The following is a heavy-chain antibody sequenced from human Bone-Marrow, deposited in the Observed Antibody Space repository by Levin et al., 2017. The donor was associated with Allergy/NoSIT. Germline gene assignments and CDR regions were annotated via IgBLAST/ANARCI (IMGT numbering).Heavy chain of an antibody. J-gene: IGHJ3*02. CDR1: GFTFSSYA. CDR2: ISGSGGST. V-gene: IGHV3-23*01. Sequence: SCAASGFTFSSYAMSWVRQAPGKGLEWVSAISGSGGSTYYADSVKGRFTISRDNSKNTLYLQMNSLRAEDTAVYYCANLAVATGLVVGAVEFDSWGQGTMVTVSS. D-gene: IGHD6-19*01. CDR3: ANLAVATGLVVGAVEFDS.